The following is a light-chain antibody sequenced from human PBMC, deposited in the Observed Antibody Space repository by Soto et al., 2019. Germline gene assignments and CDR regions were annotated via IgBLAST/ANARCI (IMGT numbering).Light chain of an antibody. CDR2: WAS. CDR1: QVVLYTFNNKNY. CDR3: QQYYRTPLT. V-gene: IGKV4-1*01. J-gene: IGKJ4*01. Sequence: DIVMTQSPDSLAVSLGERATINCKSSQVVLYTFNNKNYIAWYQQKPGQPPRLLIYWASTRESGVPDRFSGSGSGTDFTLTISSLQAEDVAVYYCQQYYRTPLTFGGGTKVDIK.